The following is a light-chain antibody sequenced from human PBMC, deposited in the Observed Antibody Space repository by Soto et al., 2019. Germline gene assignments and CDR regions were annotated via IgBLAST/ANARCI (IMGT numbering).Light chain of an antibody. CDR1: QTLLYKSDKRNY. Sequence: DIVMTQSPHSLTVSLGERATINCKSSQTLLYKSDKRNYLAWFQQKPGQPPKLLIYWASTRHSGVPGGFRGIGSESEFPLTTTSLQAEDVGTCYCQQYYFYPVTFGQGTRLEIE. CDR2: WAS. V-gene: IGKV4-1*01. CDR3: QQYYFYPVT. J-gene: IGKJ5*01.